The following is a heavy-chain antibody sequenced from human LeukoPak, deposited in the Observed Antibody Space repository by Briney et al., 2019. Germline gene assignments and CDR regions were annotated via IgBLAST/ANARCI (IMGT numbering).Heavy chain of an antibody. D-gene: IGHD6-13*01. CDR1: GGSISSYY. CDR2: IYYRGST. CDR3: ARSENFKLGYYYYYYMDV. Sequence: SETLSLTCTVSGGSISSYYWSWIRQPPGKGLEWIGYIYYRGSTNYNPSLKSRVTISVDTSKNQFSLKLSSVTAADTAVYYCARSENFKLGYYYYYYMDVWGKGTTVTVSS. J-gene: IGHJ6*03. V-gene: IGHV4-59*01.